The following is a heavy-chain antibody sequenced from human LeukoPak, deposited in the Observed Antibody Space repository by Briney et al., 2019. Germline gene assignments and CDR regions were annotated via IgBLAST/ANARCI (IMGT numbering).Heavy chain of an antibody. D-gene: IGHD1-26*01. V-gene: IGHV3-21*01. J-gene: IGHJ6*03. CDR1: GFTFSNYN. CDR3: ARDPYSGNYGTYFYYYMDV. Sequence: GGSLRLSCADSGFTFSNYNMNWVRQAPGKAMEWVSSITSSGTYTFYADSVKGRFTISRDNAKNSLYLQMDSLGPEDTAVYYCARDPYSGNYGTYFYYYMDVWGKGTTVTISS. CDR2: ITSSGTYT.